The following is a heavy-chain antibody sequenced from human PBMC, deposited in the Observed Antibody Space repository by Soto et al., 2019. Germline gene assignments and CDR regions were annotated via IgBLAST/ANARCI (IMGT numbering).Heavy chain of an antibody. D-gene: IGHD1-26*01. J-gene: IGHJ4*02. CDR2: IYYSGTT. V-gene: IGHV4-28*01. CDR1: GYSISSSNW. Sequence: QVQLQESGPRLVKPSDTLSLTCAVSGYSISSSNWWGWIRQPPGKGLEWIGYIYYSGTTYYNPSLKSRVTMSVDTSKSQFSLKLTSVTAVDTAVYYCARREIQGPIDYWGQGTLVTVSS. CDR3: ARREIQGPIDY.